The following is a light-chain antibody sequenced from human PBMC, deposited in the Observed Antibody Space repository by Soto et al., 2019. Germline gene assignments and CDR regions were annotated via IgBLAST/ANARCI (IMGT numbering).Light chain of an antibody. CDR3: AAWDDSLNGRL. Sequence: QAVVTQPPSASGTPGQRVTISCSGSGSNIGSNTVDWYQQLPGTAPKLLIYSNNQRPSGVPDRFSGSKSGTSVSLAISGLQSEYEADYYCAAWDDSLNGRLFGTGTKLTVL. J-gene: IGLJ1*01. CDR1: GSNIGSNT. CDR2: SNN. V-gene: IGLV1-44*01.